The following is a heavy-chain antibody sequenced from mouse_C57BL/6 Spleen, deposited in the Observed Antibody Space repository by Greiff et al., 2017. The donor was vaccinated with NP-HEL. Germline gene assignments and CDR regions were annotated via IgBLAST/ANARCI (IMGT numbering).Heavy chain of an antibody. D-gene: IGHD2-4*01. CDR3: ARRYDYDDFAMYD. CDR1: GYAFSSSW. Sequence: VQLQQSGPELVKPGASVKISCKASGYAFSSSWMNWVKQRPGKGLEWIGRIYPGDGDTNYNGKFKGKATLTADKSSSTAYMQLSSLTSEDSAVYCCARRYDYDDFAMYDWGQGASVTVS. V-gene: IGHV1-82*01. CDR2: IYPGDGDT. J-gene: IGHJ4*01.